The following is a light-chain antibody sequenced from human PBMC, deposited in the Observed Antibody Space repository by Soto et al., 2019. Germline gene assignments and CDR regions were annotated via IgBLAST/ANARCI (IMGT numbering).Light chain of an antibody. CDR1: QSVSSSY. V-gene: IGKV3-20*01. Sequence: EIVLTQSPGTLSLSPGERATXXXXXSQSVSSSYLAWYQQKPGQAPRLLIYGASSRATGIPDRFSGSGSGTDFTLTISRLEPEDFAVYYCQQYGSSPLTFGQGTKVDIK. CDR2: GAS. CDR3: QQYGSSPLT. J-gene: IGKJ1*01.